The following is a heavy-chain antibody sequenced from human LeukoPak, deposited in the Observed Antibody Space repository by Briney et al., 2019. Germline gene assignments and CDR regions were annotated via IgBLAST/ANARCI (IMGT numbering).Heavy chain of an antibody. J-gene: IGHJ3*02. CDR3: ARDGGIVVVVAATDDAFDI. Sequence: SETLSLTCAVYGGSFSGYYWSWTRQPPGKGLEWIGSIYHSGSTYYNPSLKSRVTISVDTSKNQFSLKLSSVTAADTAVYYCARDGGIVVVVAATDDAFDIWGQGTMVTVSS. V-gene: IGHV4-34*01. CDR2: IYHSGST. D-gene: IGHD2-15*01. CDR1: GGSFSGYY.